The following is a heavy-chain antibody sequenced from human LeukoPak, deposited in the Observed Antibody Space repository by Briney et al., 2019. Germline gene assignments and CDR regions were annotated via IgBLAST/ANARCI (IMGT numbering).Heavy chain of an antibody. Sequence: GSLRLSCAASGFTFSGSAMHWVRQASGKGLEWVGRISSKANSYAAAYAASVKGRFTISRDDSKNTAYLQMNSLKTEDTAVYYCTRLRRQFLEWLFHPQDAFDIWGQGTMVTVSS. V-gene: IGHV3-73*01. CDR2: ISSKANSYAA. CDR3: TRLRRQFLEWLFHPQDAFDI. CDR1: GFTFSGSA. D-gene: IGHD3-3*01. J-gene: IGHJ3*02.